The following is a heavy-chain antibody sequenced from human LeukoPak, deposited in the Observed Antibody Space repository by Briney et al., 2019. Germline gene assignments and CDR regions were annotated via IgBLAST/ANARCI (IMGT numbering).Heavy chain of an antibody. CDR1: GFTFSSYA. CDR3: VREATGYSFADY. Sequence: PGRSLRLSCAASGFTFSSYAMHWVRQAPGKGLEWVAVISYDGSNKYYADSVKGRFTISRDNSKNTLYLQMNSLTAEDTAVYYCVREATGYSFADYWGQGTLVSVSS. V-gene: IGHV3-30-3*01. J-gene: IGHJ4*02. D-gene: IGHD1-26*01. CDR2: ISYDGSNK.